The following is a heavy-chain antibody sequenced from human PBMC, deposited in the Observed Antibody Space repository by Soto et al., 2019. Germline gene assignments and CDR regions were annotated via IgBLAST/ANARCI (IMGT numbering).Heavy chain of an antibody. CDR1: GFTFSSYA. CDR2: ISGSGGST. CDR3: ANSPRDEGAFDI. Sequence: EVQLLESGGGLVQPGGSLRLSCAASGFTFSSYATSWVRQAPGKGLEWVSAISGSGGSTYYADSVKGRFTISRDNSKNTLYLQMNSLRAEDTAVYYCANSPRDEGAFDIWGQGTMVTVSS. V-gene: IGHV3-23*01. J-gene: IGHJ3*02. D-gene: IGHD2-21*02.